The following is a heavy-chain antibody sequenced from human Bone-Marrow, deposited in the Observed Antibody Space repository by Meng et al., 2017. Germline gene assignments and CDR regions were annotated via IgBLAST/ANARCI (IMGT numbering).Heavy chain of an antibody. Sequence: GESLKISCAASGFTFSNAWMSWVRQAPGKGLEWVGRIKSNTDGGTAEYAAPVTGRFTISRDDSKSTLYLQMSGLRIDDTGGYYCTCDDKAVSDYWGQGTLVTVSS. J-gene: IGHJ4*02. V-gene: IGHV3-15*01. CDR3: TCDDKAVSDY. CDR1: GFTFSNAW. D-gene: IGHD3-9*01. CDR2: IKSNTDGGTA.